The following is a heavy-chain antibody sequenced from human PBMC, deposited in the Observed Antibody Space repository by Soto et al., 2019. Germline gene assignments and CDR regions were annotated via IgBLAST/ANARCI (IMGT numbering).Heavy chain of an antibody. D-gene: IGHD3-22*01. CDR1: GGPFSGYY. CDR2: INHSGST. V-gene: IGHV4-34*01. Sequence: SETLSLTCAVYGGPFSGYYWSWIRQPPGKELEWIGEINHSGSTNYNPSLKSRVTVSVDTSKNQFSLKLSSVTAADTAVYYCARVGVYYYDSSAAGYWGQGTLVTVSS. J-gene: IGHJ4*02. CDR3: ARVGVYYYDSSAAGY.